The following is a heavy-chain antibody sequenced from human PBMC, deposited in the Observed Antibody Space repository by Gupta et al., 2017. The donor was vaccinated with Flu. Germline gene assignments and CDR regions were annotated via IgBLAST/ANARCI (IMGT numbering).Heavy chain of an antibody. CDR3: ARAVTDYNGSFDY. Sequence: QVQLQQCGAGLLKPSETLSLTCAVYGGSFSGYYWSWIRQPPGKGLEWIGEINHSGSTNYNPSLKSRVTISVDTSKNQFSLKMSTVRAEDTAVYYCARAVTDYNGSFDYWGQGTLVTVSS. CDR1: GGSFSGYY. V-gene: IGHV4-34*01. CDR2: INHSGST. J-gene: IGHJ4*02. D-gene: IGHD2-8*01.